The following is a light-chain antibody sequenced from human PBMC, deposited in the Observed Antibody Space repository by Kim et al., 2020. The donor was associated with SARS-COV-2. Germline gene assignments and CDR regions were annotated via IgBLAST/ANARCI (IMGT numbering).Light chain of an antibody. J-gene: IGKJ1*01. V-gene: IGKV3-20*01. Sequence: PRERATRSCRASQSVRSNYLAWYQQKPGKAPGLLIYGASSRATAIPDRFSGRGSGTDFTLTINRLEPEDCAVYYCQQYGSSPWTFGQGTKVDIK. CDR3: QQYGSSPWT. CDR1: QSVRSNY. CDR2: GAS.